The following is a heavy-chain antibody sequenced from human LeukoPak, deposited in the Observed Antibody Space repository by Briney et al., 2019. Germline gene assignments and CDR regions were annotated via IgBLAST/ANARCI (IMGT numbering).Heavy chain of an antibody. J-gene: IGHJ4*02. CDR1: GFTFSSYA. D-gene: IGHD4-23*01. CDR2: ISGSGGST. CDR3: AKGGGWLYYFDY. V-gene: IGHV3-23*01. Sequence: PGGSLRLSCAASGFTFSSYAMSWVRQAPGKGLEWVSAISGSGGSTYYADSVKGRFTISRDNSKNTLYLQMNSLRADDTAVYYCAKGGGWLYYFDYWGQGTLVTVSS.